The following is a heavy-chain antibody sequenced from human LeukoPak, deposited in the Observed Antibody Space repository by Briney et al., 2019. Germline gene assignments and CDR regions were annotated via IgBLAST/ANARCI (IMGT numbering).Heavy chain of an antibody. CDR2: INGNNVGA. J-gene: IGHJ4*02. D-gene: IGHD3-22*01. V-gene: IGHV1-2*02. Sequence: ASGKVSCKTSGYTFTGYYIHWVRQAPGQGLEWMGWINGNNVGAKYAQKFQGRVTMTRDTSISTAYMELSRLTSDDTAVYYCAREGSFDGSGYPPVFDYWGQGTLVTVSS. CDR3: AREGSFDGSGYPPVFDY. CDR1: GYTFTGYY.